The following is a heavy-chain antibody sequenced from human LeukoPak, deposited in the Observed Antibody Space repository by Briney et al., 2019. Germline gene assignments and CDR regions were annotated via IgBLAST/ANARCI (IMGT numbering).Heavy chain of an antibody. D-gene: IGHD3-16*01. J-gene: IGHJ4*02. Sequence: GGSLRLSCAASGFTFSSYGMHWVRQAPGKGLEWVAFIRHDGSNKYYADSVKGRFTISRDNSKNTLYLQMNSLRAEDTAVYYCAKDGGSHYYFDYWGQGTLVTVSS. V-gene: IGHV3-30*02. CDR2: IRHDGSNK. CDR1: GFTFSSYG. CDR3: AKDGGSHYYFDY.